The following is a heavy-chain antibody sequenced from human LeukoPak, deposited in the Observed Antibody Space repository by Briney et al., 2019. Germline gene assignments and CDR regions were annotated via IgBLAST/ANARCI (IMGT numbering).Heavy chain of an antibody. CDR1: GFTFSGYW. Sequence: GGSLRLSCAASGFTFSGYWMSWVRQAPGKGLEWVANIKQDGSEKYYVDSVKGRFTISRDNAKNSLYLQMNSLRAEDTAVYYCARAPSTYVWGSYRPAYFDYWGQGTLVTVSS. CDR3: ARAPSTYVWGSYRPAYFDY. J-gene: IGHJ4*02. D-gene: IGHD3-16*02. CDR2: IKQDGSEK. V-gene: IGHV3-7*01.